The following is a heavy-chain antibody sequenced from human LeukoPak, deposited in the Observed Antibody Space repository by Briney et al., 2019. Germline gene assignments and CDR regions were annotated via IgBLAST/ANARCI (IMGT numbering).Heavy chain of an antibody. CDR3: ARSGREGDDNWFDP. D-gene: IGHD3-16*01. J-gene: IGHJ5*02. CDR1: GFTFSGFA. V-gene: IGHV3-23*01. Sequence: GGSLRLSCAASGFTFSGFAMSWVRRTPGKGLEWVSGISGTGDNTLYADSVKGRFTISRDNSKNTLYLEMNSLRDDDTAVYYCARSGREGDDNWFDPWGQGTLVIVSS. CDR2: ISGTGDNT.